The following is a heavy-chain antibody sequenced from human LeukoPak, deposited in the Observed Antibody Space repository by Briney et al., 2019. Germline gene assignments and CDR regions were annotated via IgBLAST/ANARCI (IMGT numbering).Heavy chain of an antibody. Sequence: PGGSLRLSCAAAGFTFSSYWMSWVRQARGKGLEWVANIKQDGSEKYYVDSVKGRFTISRDNAKNSLYLQMNSLRAEDTAVYYCARDAPYYDFWSGYPYFDYWGQGTLVTVSS. CDR2: IKQDGSEK. V-gene: IGHV3-7*01. CDR3: ARDAPYYDFWSGYPYFDY. CDR1: GFTFSSYW. J-gene: IGHJ4*02. D-gene: IGHD3-3*01.